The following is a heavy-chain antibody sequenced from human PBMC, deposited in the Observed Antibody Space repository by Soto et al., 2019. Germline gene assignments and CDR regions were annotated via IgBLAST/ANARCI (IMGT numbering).Heavy chain of an antibody. CDR1: GCTFSSYA. J-gene: IGHJ4*02. V-gene: IGHV3-23*01. CDR2: ISGSGGST. D-gene: IGHD3-10*01. Sequence: GWLRLTGSASGCTFSSYAMSWVRQAPGKGLEWVSAISGSGGSTYYADSVKGRFTISRDNSKTTLYLQMNSLRAEDTAVYYCAKGPIMSGNDYWGQGTLVTVYS. CDR3: AKGPIMSGNDY.